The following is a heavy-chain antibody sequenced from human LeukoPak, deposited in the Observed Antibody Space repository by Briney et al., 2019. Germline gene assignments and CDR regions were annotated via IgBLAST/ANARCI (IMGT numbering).Heavy chain of an antibody. V-gene: IGHV4-59*01. Sequence: SETMSLTCAVSGGSITNYYWNWIRQPPGKGLEWIGYIYYSGSTNYNPSLTSRVTISVDTSKNQFSRKLSSVTAADTAVYYCARGGGSSGRYTYWGQGTLVTVSS. D-gene: IGHD6-19*01. CDR2: IYYSGST. CDR1: GGSITNYY. J-gene: IGHJ4*02. CDR3: ARGGGSSGRYTY.